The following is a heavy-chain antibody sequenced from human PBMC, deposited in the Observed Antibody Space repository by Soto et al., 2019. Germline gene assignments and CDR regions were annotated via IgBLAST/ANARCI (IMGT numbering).Heavy chain of an antibody. J-gene: IGHJ6*02. D-gene: IGHD3-3*01. CDR1: GYTFTSYG. CDR3: ARDWGITIFGVVINDYYYYGMDV. Sequence: ASVKVSCKASGYTFTSYGISWVRQAPRQGLEWMGWISAYNGNTNYAQKLQGRVTMTTDTSTSTAYMELRSLRSDDTAVYYCARDWGITIFGVVINDYYYYGMDVWGQGTTVTVSS. V-gene: IGHV1-18*01. CDR2: ISAYNGNT.